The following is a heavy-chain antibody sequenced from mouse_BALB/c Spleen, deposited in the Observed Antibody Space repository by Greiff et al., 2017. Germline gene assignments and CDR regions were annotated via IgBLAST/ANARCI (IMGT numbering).Heavy chain of an antibody. CDR2: ISYSGST. V-gene: IGHV3-2*02. J-gene: IGHJ2*01. CDR1: GYSITSDYA. D-gene: IGHD1-1*01. CDR3: ARRYYSSYYFDY. Sequence: EVKLMESGPGLVKPSQSLSLTCTVTGYSITSDYAWNWIRQFPGNKLEWMGYISYSGSTSYNPSLKSRISITRDTSKNQFFLQLNSVTTEDTATYYCARRYYSSYYFDYWGQGTTLTVSS.